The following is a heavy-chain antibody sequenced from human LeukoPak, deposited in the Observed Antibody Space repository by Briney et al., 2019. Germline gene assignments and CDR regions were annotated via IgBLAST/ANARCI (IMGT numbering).Heavy chain of an antibody. Sequence: SETLSLTCTVSGGSISRYYWSWIRQPPGKGLEWIGYIYYSGTTNYNPSLKSRVTISVDTSKNQFPLKLSSVTAADTAVYYCARHLWGYNWNDVPVWGQGTLVTVSS. V-gene: IGHV4-59*08. CDR1: GGSISRYY. J-gene: IGHJ4*02. D-gene: IGHD1-20*01. CDR2: IYYSGTT. CDR3: ARHLWGYNWNDVPV.